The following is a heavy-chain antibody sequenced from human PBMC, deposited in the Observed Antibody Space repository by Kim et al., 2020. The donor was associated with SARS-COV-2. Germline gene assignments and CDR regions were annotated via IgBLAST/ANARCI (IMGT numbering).Heavy chain of an antibody. Sequence: GGSLRLSCAASGFTFSSYGMHWVRQAPGKGLEWVAVISYDGSNKYYADSVKGRFTISRDNSKNTLYLQMNSLRAEDTAVYYCAKELSFPTKQQLALDYWGQGTLVTVSS. D-gene: IGHD6-13*01. CDR1: GFTFSSYG. CDR3: AKELSFPTKQQLALDY. CDR2: ISYDGSNK. V-gene: IGHV3-30*18. J-gene: IGHJ4*02.